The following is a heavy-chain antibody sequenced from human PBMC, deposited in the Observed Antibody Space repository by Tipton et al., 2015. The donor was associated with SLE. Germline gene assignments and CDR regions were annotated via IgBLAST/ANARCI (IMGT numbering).Heavy chain of an antibody. CDR3: AREGVHNGDAFDL. V-gene: IGHV3-43D*04. Sequence: SLRLSCVVSEFSFSSYAMSWVRQAPGKGLEWVSLITWDGGTTYYGDSVEGQFTISRDNSVNSLYLQMNSLRPDDTAFYYCAREGVHNGDAFDLWGHGTMVTVSS. J-gene: IGHJ3*01. CDR2: ITWDGGTT. D-gene: IGHD7-27*01. CDR1: EFSFSSYA.